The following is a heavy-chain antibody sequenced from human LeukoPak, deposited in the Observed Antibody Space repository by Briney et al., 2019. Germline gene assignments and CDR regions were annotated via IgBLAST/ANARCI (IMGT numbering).Heavy chain of an antibody. D-gene: IGHD6-13*01. V-gene: IGHV3-30-3*01. CDR3: ASINPFYSSILAFDY. CDR1: GFTFSSYA. J-gene: IGHJ4*02. CDR2: ISYDGSNK. Sequence: GGSLRLSCAASGFTFSSYAMHWVRQAPGKGLEWVAVISYDGSNKYYADSVKGRFTISRDNSKNTLYLQMNSLRAEDTAVYYCASINPFYSSILAFDYWGQGTLVTVSS.